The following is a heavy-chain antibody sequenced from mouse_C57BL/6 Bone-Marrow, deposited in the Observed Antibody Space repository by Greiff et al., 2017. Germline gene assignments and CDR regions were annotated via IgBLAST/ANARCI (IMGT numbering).Heavy chain of an antibody. V-gene: IGHV5-6*01. Sequence: EVQLVESGGDLVKPGGSLKLSCAASGFTFSSYGMSWVRQTPDKRLAWVATISSGGSYTYYPDSVKGRFTISRDNAKNTLYLQMSSLKSEDTAMYYCARRGYGNYPWFAYWGQGTLVTVSA. CDR2: ISSGGSYT. CDR1: GFTFSSYG. D-gene: IGHD2-10*02. J-gene: IGHJ3*01. CDR3: ARRGYGNYPWFAY.